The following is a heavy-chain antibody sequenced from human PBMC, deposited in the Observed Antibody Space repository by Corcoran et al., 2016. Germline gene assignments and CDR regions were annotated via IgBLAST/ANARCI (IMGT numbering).Heavy chain of an antibody. CDR1: GGTFSSYA. Sequence: QVRLVQSGAEVKKPGSSVKVSCKASGGTFSSYAISWVRQAPGQGLEWMGGIIPIFGTANYAQTFQGRVTITADESMSTAYMELCSLRSEDTAVYYCARAGAYCVGDCAPDYFDYWGQGTLVTVSS. D-gene: IGHD2-21*02. CDR3: ARAGAYCVGDCAPDYFDY. CDR2: IIPIFGTA. J-gene: IGHJ4*02. V-gene: IGHV1-69*01.